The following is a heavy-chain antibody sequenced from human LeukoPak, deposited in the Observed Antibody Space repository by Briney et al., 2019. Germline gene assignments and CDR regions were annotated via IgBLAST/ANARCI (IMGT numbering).Heavy chain of an antibody. CDR2: INPNSGGT. CDR3: ARDGFFITMVRGVIGVFDY. V-gene: IGHV1-2*02. J-gene: IGHJ4*02. Sequence: GASVKVSCKASGYTFTGYYMHWVRQAPGQGLEWMGWINPNSGGTNYAQKFQGRVTMTRDTSISTAYMELSRLRSDDTAVYYCARDGFFITMVRGVIGVFDYWGQGTLVTVSS. CDR1: GYTFTGYY. D-gene: IGHD3-10*01.